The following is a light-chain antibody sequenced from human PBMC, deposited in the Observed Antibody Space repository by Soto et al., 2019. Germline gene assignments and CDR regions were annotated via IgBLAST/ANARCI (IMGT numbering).Light chain of an antibody. J-gene: IGLJ1*01. V-gene: IGLV2-8*01. CDR1: SSDVGAFNY. CDR3: SSYAGINIYV. CDR2: EIN. Sequence: QSALTQPPSASGSPGQSVTISCTGTSSDVGAFNYVSWYQQRPGKAPKLMICEINKRPSGVPDRFSGSKSGNTASLTVSGLQAEDEADYYCSSYAGINIYVFGGGTKVTVL.